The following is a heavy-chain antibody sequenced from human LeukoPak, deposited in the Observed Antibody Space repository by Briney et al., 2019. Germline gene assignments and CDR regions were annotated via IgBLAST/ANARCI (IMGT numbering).Heavy chain of an antibody. CDR1: GGSFSGYY. CDR2: INHSGST. CDR3: ARGGYCSSTSCTGELDY. Sequence: PSKTLSLTCAVYGGSFSGYYWSWIRQPPGKGLEWIGEINHSGSTNYNPSLKSRVTISVDTSKNQFSLKLSSVTAADTAVYYCARGGYCSSTSCTGELDYWGQGTLVTVSS. V-gene: IGHV4-34*01. D-gene: IGHD2-2*03. J-gene: IGHJ4*02.